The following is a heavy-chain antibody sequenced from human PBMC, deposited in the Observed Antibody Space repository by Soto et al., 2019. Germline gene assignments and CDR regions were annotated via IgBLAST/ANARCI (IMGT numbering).Heavy chain of an antibody. J-gene: IGHJ6*02. CDR2: IYHSGST. Sequence: QVQMHESGPGLVKPSGTLSLACAVSGGSISSSNWWSWVRQPPGKGLEWIGEIYHSGSTNYNPSLKSRVTISVDKSKNQFSLKLSSVTVADTAVYYCARVVGGYYYGMDVWGQGTTVTVSS. CDR1: GGSISSSNW. D-gene: IGHD2-2*01. CDR3: ARVVGGYYYGMDV. V-gene: IGHV4-4*02.